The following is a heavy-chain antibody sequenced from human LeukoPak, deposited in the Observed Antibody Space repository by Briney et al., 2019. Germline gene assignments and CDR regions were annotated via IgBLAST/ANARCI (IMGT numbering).Heavy chain of an antibody. D-gene: IGHD3-22*01. Sequence: SETLSLTCTVSGGSISSYYWSWIRQPAGKGLEWIGRIYTSGSTNYNPSLKSRVTMSVDTSKNQFSLKLSSVTAADTAVYYCARVKRVYDSSALYCYYYYMDVWGKGTTVTISS. V-gene: IGHV4-4*07. CDR3: ARVKRVYDSSALYCYYYYMDV. CDR1: GGSISSYY. CDR2: IYTSGST. J-gene: IGHJ6*03.